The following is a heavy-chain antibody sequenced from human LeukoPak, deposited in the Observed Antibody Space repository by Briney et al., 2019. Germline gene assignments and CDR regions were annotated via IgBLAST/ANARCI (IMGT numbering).Heavy chain of an antibody. CDR3: AKGPGYSYGIDYFDY. CDR1: GFTLDDYA. D-gene: IGHD5-18*01. J-gene: IGHJ4*02. V-gene: IGHV3-9*01. Sequence: GGSLRLSCAASGFTLDDYAMHWVRQAPGKGLEWVSGISWDSGSIGYADSVKGRFTISRDNAKNSLYLQMNSLRAEDTALYYCAKGPGYSYGIDYFDYWGQGTLVTVSS. CDR2: ISWDSGSI.